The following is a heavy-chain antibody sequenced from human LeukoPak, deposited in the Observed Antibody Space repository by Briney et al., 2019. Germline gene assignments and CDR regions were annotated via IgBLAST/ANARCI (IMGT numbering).Heavy chain of an antibody. CDR3: ARDRGYYYDSSGYYYVFGFDY. Sequence: SETLSLACAVYGGSFSGYYWSWIRQPPGKGLEWIGEINHSGSTNYNPSLKSRVTISVDTSKNQFSLKLSSVTAADTAVYYCARDRGYYYDSSGYYYVFGFDYWGQGTLVTVSS. V-gene: IGHV4-34*01. J-gene: IGHJ4*02. CDR1: GGSFSGYY. D-gene: IGHD3-22*01. CDR2: INHSGST.